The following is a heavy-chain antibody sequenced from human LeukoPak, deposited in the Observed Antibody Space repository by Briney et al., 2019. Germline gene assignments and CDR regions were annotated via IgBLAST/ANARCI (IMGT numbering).Heavy chain of an antibody. V-gene: IGHV3-48*03. CDR2: ISSSGRAI. CDR1: GFTLTTYE. CDR3: ARDLHSGAYTFDY. J-gene: IGHJ4*02. Sequence: GGSLRLSCAASGFTLTTYEMNWVRQAPGKGLEWVSYISSSGRAIYYADSVKGRFTISRDKAKNSLYLQMNSLRAEDTAVYYCARDLHSGAYTFDYWGQGTLVTVSS. D-gene: IGHD1-26*01.